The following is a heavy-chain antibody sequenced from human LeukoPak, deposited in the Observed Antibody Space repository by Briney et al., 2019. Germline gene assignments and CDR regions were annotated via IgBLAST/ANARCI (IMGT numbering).Heavy chain of an antibody. Sequence: GGSLRLSCAASGFTFSSYAMSWVRLAPGKGLEWVSAISGSGGSTYYADSVKGRFTISRDNSKNTLYLQMNSLRAEDTAVYYCAKQPLAVGLYFDYWGQGTLVTVSS. CDR2: ISGSGGST. V-gene: IGHV3-23*01. CDR3: AKQPLAVGLYFDY. D-gene: IGHD6-19*01. J-gene: IGHJ4*02. CDR1: GFTFSSYA.